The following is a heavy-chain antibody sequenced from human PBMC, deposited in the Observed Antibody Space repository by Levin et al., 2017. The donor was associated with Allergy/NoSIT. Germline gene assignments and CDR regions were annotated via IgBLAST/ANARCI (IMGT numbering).Heavy chain of an antibody. CDR3: ARIVRAGLWFGESLWYFDY. V-gene: IGHV4-39*01. J-gene: IGHJ4*02. CDR2: IYYSGST. Sequence: SQTLSLTCTVSGGSISSSSYYWGWIRQPPGKGLEWIGSIYYSGSTYYNPSLKSRVTISVDTSKNQFSLKLSSVTAADTAVYYCARIVRAGLWFGESLWYFDYWGQGTLVTVSS. D-gene: IGHD3-10*01. CDR1: GGSISSSSYY.